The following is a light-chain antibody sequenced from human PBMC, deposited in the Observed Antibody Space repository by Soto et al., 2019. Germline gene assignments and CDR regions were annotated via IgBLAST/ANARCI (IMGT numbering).Light chain of an antibody. Sequence: QSVLTQPASVSGSPGQSITISCTGTSSDVGGYNYVSWYQQHPGKAPKFMIYDVINRPSGVSNRFSGSKSGNTASLTISGLQAEDEADYYCSSYTSSSTLVFGGGTKVTVL. CDR2: DVI. V-gene: IGLV2-14*01. CDR3: SSYTSSSTLV. CDR1: SSDVGGYNY. J-gene: IGLJ2*01.